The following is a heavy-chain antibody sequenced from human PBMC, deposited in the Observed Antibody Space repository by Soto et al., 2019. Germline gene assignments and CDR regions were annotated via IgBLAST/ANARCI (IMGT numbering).Heavy chain of an antibody. J-gene: IGHJ6*02. CDR1: GGSISSDSFY. CDR2: IYYSGDT. V-gene: IGHV4-39*01. D-gene: IGHD2-15*01. CDR3: ARNQPQRYCSGGTCRPAYGMDV. Sequence: PSETLSLTCTVSGGSISSDSFYWAWIRQPPGKGLEWIGIIYYSGDTYYNPFPAGRLTMSVDTSNQFSLTLRSVTAADTALYYCARNQPQRYCSGGTCRPAYGMDVWGQGTTVTVSS.